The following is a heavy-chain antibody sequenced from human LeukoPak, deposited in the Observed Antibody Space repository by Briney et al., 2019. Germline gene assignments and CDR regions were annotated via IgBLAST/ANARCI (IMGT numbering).Heavy chain of an antibody. V-gene: IGHV3-21*01. CDR1: GFTFSSYS. D-gene: IGHD3-10*01. J-gene: IGHJ4*02. Sequence: PGGSLRLSCAASGFTFSSYSMNWVRQAPGKGLEWVSSISSSSSYIYYADSVKGRFTISRDNAKNSLYLQMNSLRAEDTAVYYCARSGGFGELLTLRSPFDYWGQGTLVTVSS. CDR2: ISSSSSYI. CDR3: ARSGGFGELLTLRSPFDY.